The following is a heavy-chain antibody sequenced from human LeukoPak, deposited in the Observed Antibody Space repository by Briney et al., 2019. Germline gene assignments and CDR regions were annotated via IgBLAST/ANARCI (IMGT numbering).Heavy chain of an antibody. CDR1: GFTFSDYN. V-gene: IGHV3-48*01. CDR2: ISATSTTI. J-gene: IGHJ4*02. CDR3: VRDNLENQWLERSY. Sequence: PGGSLRLSCAASGFTFSDYNMNWVRQAPGKGPEWVSQISATSTTIKYADFVKGRFTISRDNAKNSLNLQMNSLRADDTAVYYRVRDNLENQWLERSYWGQGALVTVSS. D-gene: IGHD6-19*01.